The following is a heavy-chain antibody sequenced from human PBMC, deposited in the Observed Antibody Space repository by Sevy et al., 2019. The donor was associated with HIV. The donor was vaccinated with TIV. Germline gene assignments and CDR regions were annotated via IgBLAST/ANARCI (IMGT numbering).Heavy chain of an antibody. V-gene: IGHV3-7*01. CDR3: ARGPRARYWYFDL. J-gene: IGHJ2*01. Sequence: GGSLRLSCAASGFTFSSYWMSWVRQAPGKGLEWVANIKQDGSEKYYVDSVKGRFTISRDNAKKSLYLQMNSLRAEDTAVYYCARGPRARYWYFDLWGRGTLVTVS. CDR1: GFTFSSYW. CDR2: IKQDGSEK.